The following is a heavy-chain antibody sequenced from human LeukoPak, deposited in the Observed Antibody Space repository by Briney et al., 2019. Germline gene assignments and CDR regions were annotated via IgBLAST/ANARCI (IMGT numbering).Heavy chain of an antibody. J-gene: IGHJ6*03. V-gene: IGHV1-2*02. CDR1: GYTFTGYY. CDR2: INPHSGGT. CDR3: ARERAIKERYYSYYYMDV. Sequence: ASVKVSCKASGYTFTGYYIHWVRQAPGQGLEWMGWINPHSGGTNYAQKFQGGVTMTRDTSITTAYMELSSLRSDDTAVYYCARERAIKERYYSYYYMDVWGKGTTVTVSS.